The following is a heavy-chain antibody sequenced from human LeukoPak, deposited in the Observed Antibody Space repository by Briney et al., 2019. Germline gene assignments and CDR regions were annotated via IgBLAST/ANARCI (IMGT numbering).Heavy chain of an antibody. CDR3: ARGGSYHAFDI. CDR2: IYYSGST. Sequence: PSGTLSLTCTVSGGSISSYYWSWIRQPPGKGLEWIGYIYYSGSTNYNPSLKSRVTISVDTSKNQFSLKLSSVTAADTAVYYCARGGSYHAFDIWGQGTMVTVSS. J-gene: IGHJ3*02. CDR1: GGSISSYY. V-gene: IGHV4-59*01. D-gene: IGHD1-26*01.